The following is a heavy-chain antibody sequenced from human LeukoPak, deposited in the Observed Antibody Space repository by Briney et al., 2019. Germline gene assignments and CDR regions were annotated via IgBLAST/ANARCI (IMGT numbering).Heavy chain of an antibody. CDR3: AREVGDAFDI. CDR1: GGSFSGYY. V-gene: IGHV4-34*01. J-gene: IGHJ3*02. CDR2: INHSGST. Sequence: SETLSLTCAVYGGSFSGYYWSWIRQPPGKGLEWIGEINHSGSTNYNPSLKSRVTISVDTSKNQFSLKLSSVTAADTAAYYCAREVGDAFDIWGQGTMVTVSS.